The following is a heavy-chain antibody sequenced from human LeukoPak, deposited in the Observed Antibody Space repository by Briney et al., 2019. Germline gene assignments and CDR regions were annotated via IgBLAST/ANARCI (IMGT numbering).Heavy chain of an antibody. J-gene: IGHJ4*02. Sequence: GPVNVSRKASGYTFTSYAMNWVRQAPGQGLEWMGWINTYTGNPTYAQGFTGRFVFSLDTSVSTAYLQISSLKAEDTAVYYCARATFDTYYYDSSGYFHGAASGGIGYWGQGTLVTVSS. D-gene: IGHD3-22*01. CDR3: ARATFDTYYYDSSGYFHGAASGGIGY. CDR1: GYTFTSYA. V-gene: IGHV7-4-1*02. CDR2: INTYTGNP.